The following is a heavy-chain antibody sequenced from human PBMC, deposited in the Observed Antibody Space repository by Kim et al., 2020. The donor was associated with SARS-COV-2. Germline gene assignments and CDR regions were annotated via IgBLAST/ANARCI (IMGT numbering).Heavy chain of an antibody. Sequence: SVKVSCKASGGTFSSYAISWVRQAPGQGLEWMGGIIPIFGTANYAQKFQGRVTITADESTSTAYMELSSLRSEDTAVYYCARGGYLGGFSVGGRSGPLDWGQGTLVTVSS. J-gene: IGHJ4*02. CDR3: ARGGYLGGFSVGGRSGPLD. D-gene: IGHD2-15*01. V-gene: IGHV1-69*13. CDR2: IIPIFGTA. CDR1: GGTFSSYA.